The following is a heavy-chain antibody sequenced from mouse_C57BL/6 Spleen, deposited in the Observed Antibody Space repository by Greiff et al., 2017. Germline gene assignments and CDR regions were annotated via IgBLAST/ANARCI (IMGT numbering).Heavy chain of an antibody. D-gene: IGHD1-1*01. V-gene: IGHV1-64*01. CDR1: GYTFTSYW. CDR2: IHPNSGST. CDR3: ARDGGYYGSPMDY. Sequence: QVQLKQPGAELVKPGASVKLSCKASGYTFTSYWMHWVKQRPGQGLEWIGMIHPNSGSTNYNEKFKSKATLTVDKSSSTAYMQLSSLTSEDSAVYYCARDGGYYGSPMDYWGQGTSVTVSS. J-gene: IGHJ4*01.